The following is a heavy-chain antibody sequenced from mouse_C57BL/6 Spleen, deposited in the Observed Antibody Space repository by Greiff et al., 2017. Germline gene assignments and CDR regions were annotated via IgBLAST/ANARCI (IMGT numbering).Heavy chain of an antibody. Sequence: DVKLVESGGGLVKPGGSLKLSCAASGFTFSSYTMSWVRQTPEKRLEWVATISGGGGNTYYPDSVKGRFTISRDNAKNTLYLQMSSLRSEDTALYYCARPLYDYFDYWGQGTTLTVSS. CDR1: GFTFSSYT. J-gene: IGHJ2*01. CDR2: ISGGGGNT. CDR3: ARPLYDYFDY. D-gene: IGHD2-3*01. V-gene: IGHV5-9*01.